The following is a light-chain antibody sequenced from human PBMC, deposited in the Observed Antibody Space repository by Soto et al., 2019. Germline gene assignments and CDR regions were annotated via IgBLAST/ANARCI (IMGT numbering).Light chain of an antibody. Sequence: EIVLTQSPGTLSLSPGERATLSCSASQYISRSYLAWYQQKPGQGPRLLIYGASSRAYGIPDRFSGSESGTDFTPTISRLEPEDFGVYYCQQYDRSRLTFGGGTKVEI. CDR1: QYISRSY. CDR3: QQYDRSRLT. CDR2: GAS. J-gene: IGKJ4*01. V-gene: IGKV3-20*01.